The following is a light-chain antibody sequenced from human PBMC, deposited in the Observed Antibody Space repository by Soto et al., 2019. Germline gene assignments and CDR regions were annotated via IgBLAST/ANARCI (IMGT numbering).Light chain of an antibody. CDR1: QSVSSTY. J-gene: IGKJ1*01. CDR3: QQFGSSPLT. Sequence: EIVLTQSPGTLSLSPGERATLSCRASQSVSSTYLAWYQQKPGQAPRLLIYGASSRATGIPDRFSGSGSGTDVALTISRLEPEDFAVYYCQQFGSSPLTFGQGTKVEI. V-gene: IGKV3-20*01. CDR2: GAS.